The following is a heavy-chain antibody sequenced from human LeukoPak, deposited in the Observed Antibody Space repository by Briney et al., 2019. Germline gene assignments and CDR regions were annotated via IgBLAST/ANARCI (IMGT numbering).Heavy chain of an antibody. CDR3: AELGITMIGGV. J-gene: IGHJ6*04. V-gene: IGHV3-64*01. D-gene: IGHD3-10*02. CDR2: ISSDGGRT. Sequence: SGGSLRLSCAASGFTLSRYSMHWIRQAPGKGLEYVSAISSDGGRTYYANSVKGRFTISRDNAKNSLYLQMNSLRAEDTAVYYCAELGITMIGGVWGKGTTVTISS. CDR1: GFTLSRYS.